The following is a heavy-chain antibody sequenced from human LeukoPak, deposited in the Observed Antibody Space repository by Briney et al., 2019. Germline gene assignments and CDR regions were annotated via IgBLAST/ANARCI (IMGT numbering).Heavy chain of an antibody. CDR3: ARDGCYDILTGYYRVLDY. CDR2: ISSSSSYI. Sequence: GGSLRLSCAASGFTFSSYSMNWVRQAPGKGLEWVSSISSSSSYIYYAGSVKGRFTISRDNAKNSLYLQMNSLRAEDTAVYYCARDGCYDILTGYYRVLDYWGQGTLVTVSS. V-gene: IGHV3-21*01. D-gene: IGHD3-9*01. J-gene: IGHJ4*02. CDR1: GFTFSSYS.